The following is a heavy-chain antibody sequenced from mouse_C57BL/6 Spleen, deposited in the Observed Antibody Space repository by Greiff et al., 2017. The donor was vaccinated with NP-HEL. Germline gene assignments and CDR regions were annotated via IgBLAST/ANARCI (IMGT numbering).Heavy chain of an antibody. Sequence: VQLQQSGPELVKPGASVKISCKASGYAFSSSWMNWVKQRPGKGLEWIGRIYPGDGDTNYNGKFKGKATLTADKSSSTAYMQLSSLTSEDSAVYFCARWTITTVVAPMDYWGQGTSVTVSS. CDR2: IYPGDGDT. D-gene: IGHD1-1*01. J-gene: IGHJ4*01. CDR1: GYAFSSSW. CDR3: ARWTITTVVAPMDY. V-gene: IGHV1-82*01.